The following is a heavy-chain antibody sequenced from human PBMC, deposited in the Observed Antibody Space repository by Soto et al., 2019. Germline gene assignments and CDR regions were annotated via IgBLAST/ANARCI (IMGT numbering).Heavy chain of an antibody. Sequence: SETLSLTCTVSGGSISSYYWSWIRQPPGKGLEWIGYIYYSGSTNYNPSLKSRVTISVDTSKNQFSLKLSSVTAADTAVYYCARSGGVRFLEWFPNWFVPWRQGTLVTVSS. D-gene: IGHD3-3*01. J-gene: IGHJ5*02. CDR3: ARSGGVRFLEWFPNWFVP. CDR2: IYYSGST. CDR1: GGSISSYY. V-gene: IGHV4-59*08.